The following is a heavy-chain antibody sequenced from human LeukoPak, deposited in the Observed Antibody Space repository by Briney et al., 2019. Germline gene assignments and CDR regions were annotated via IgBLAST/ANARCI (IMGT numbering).Heavy chain of an antibody. CDR3: ARDRFHYGSGSYPIFDYMDV. CDR1: GGFISSYY. V-gene: IGHV4-59*01. Sequence: SETLSLTCTVSGGFISSYYWSWIRQPPGKGLEWLGYIYYSGSTNYNPSLKSRVTISVETSKNQFSLKLSSVTAADTAVYYCARDRFHYGSGSYPIFDYMDVWGKGTTVTISS. D-gene: IGHD3-10*01. J-gene: IGHJ6*03. CDR2: IYYSGST.